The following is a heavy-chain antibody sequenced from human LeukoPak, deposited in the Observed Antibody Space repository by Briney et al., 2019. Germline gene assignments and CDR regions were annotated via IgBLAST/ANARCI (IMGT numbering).Heavy chain of an antibody. CDR3: VRDHDYYFGY. CDR2: ITTRLDII. V-gene: IGHV3-48*02. Sequence: GGSLRLSCAASGFTLSSYNMNWVRQAPGKGLEWISYITTRLDIISYADSVKGRFTISRDNAKNSLYLQMDSLRDEDTAVYYCVRDHDYYFGYWGQGILVTVSA. CDR1: GFTLSSYN. D-gene: IGHD3-16*01. J-gene: IGHJ4*02.